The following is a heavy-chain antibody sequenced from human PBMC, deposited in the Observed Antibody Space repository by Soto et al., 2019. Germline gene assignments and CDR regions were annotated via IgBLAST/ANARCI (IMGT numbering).Heavy chain of an antibody. CDR1: GYSFTSYW. Sequence: PGESLKISCKGSGYSFTSYWIGWVRQMPGKGLEWMGIIYPGDSGTRYSPSFQGQVTISADKSISTAYLQWSSLKASDTAIYYCARHVGGLHQYNRFDPWGQGTLVTVSS. D-gene: IGHD3-16*01. CDR2: IYPGDSGT. J-gene: IGHJ5*02. CDR3: ARHVGGLHQYNRFDP. V-gene: IGHV5-51*01.